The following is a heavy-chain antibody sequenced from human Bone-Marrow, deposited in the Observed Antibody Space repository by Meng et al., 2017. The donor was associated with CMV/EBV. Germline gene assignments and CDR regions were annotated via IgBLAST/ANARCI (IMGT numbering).Heavy chain of an antibody. Sequence: ASVKVSCKASGYTFTSYGISWVRQAPGQGLEWMGWIHPHRGDTNYAQQFQGRVTLTRDTSISTGYMELTRLTSDDTAVYYCARVGGYCSSTSCYKTGTGPMDVWGQGTTVTVSS. CDR2: IHPHRGDT. CDR1: GYTFTSYG. J-gene: IGHJ6*02. CDR3: ARVGGYCSSTSCYKTGTGPMDV. V-gene: IGHV1-2*02. D-gene: IGHD2-2*02.